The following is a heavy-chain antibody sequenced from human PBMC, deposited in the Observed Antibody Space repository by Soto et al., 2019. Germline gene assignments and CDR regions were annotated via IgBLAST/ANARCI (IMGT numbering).Heavy chain of an antibody. J-gene: IGHJ4*02. Sequence: QVQLQESGPGLVKPSQTLSLTCTVSGGSISSGGYYWSWIRQHPGKGLEWIGYIYYSGSTYYNPSLKSRVTISVDTSKNQFSLKLSSVTDADTAVYYCVVWFGEGDYYFDYWGQGTLVTVSS. CDR1: GGSISSGGYY. D-gene: IGHD3-10*01. CDR2: IYYSGST. V-gene: IGHV4-31*03. CDR3: VVWFGEGDYYFDY.